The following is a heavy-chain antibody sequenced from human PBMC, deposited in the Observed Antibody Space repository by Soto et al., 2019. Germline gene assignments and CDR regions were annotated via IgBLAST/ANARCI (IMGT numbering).Heavy chain of an antibody. V-gene: IGHV4-31*03. J-gene: IGHJ3*01. CDR3: ERGITMVRA. D-gene: IGHD3-10*01. CDR2: IYYSGST. CDR1: AGSISSGGYY. Sequence: QVKLQESGPGLVKPSQTLSLTCTVSAGSISSGGYYWSWLRQHPGKGLEWSGYIYYSGSTYYNPSLRSRVTISVDTSKNQFSLKLSSVTAADTAVYYCERGITMVRAWGQGTMVTVSS.